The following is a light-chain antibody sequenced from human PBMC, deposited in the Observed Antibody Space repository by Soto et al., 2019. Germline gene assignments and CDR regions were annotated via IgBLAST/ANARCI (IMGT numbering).Light chain of an antibody. CDR1: TSDVGAYNY. V-gene: IGLV2-14*01. CDR3: SSYTSSTTYF. J-gene: IGLJ1*01. CDR2: QVS. Sequence: QSVLTQPASVSGSPGQSIAISCTGTTSDVGAYNYVSWYQQHPGKAPKLMIYQVSNRPSGVSNRFSGSKSGNTASLTISGLQAEDEADYYCSSYTSSTTYFFGTGTKVTVL.